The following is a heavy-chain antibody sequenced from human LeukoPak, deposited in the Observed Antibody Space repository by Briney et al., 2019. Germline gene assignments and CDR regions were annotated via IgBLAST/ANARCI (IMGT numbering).Heavy chain of an antibody. J-gene: IGHJ4*02. CDR1: GFTVSSNY. CDR3: ARSTLWFGADY. Sequence: GGSLRLSCAASGFTVSSNYMSWVRQAPGKGLEWVSVIYSGGSTYYADSVKGRFTISRDNSKNTLYLQMNSLRAEDTAVHYCARSTLWFGADYWGQGTLVTVSS. D-gene: IGHD3-10*01. CDR2: IYSGGST. V-gene: IGHV3-53*01.